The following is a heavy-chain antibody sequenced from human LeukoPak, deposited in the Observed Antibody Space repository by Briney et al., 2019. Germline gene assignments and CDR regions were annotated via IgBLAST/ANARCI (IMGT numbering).Heavy chain of an antibody. J-gene: IGHJ3*02. D-gene: IGHD3-16*02. Sequence: SGPTLVKPTQTLTLTCTFSGFSLSTSGVGVGWIRQPPGKALVWLAIIYWDDDKRYSPSLKSRLTITKDTSKNQVVLTMTNMDPVDTATYYCAHLQTPYDYVWGSYRYAFDIWGQGTMVTVSS. CDR2: IYWDDDK. CDR3: AHLQTPYDYVWGSYRYAFDI. V-gene: IGHV2-5*02. CDR1: GFSLSTSGVG.